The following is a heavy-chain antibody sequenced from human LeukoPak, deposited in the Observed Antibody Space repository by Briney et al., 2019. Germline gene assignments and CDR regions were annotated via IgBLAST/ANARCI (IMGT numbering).Heavy chain of an antibody. CDR2: INPKSGGA. D-gene: IGHD4-17*01. J-gene: IGHJ3*02. CDR1: GYTLTGYY. CDR3: AREAFTTVTSATDAFDI. Sequence: GASVKVSCKASGYTLTGYYIHWVRQAPGQGLEWMGWINPKSGGANSAQRFQGRVTMTRDTSVSTTYMELSRLRSDDTAVYYCAREAFTTVTSATDAFDIWGQGTMVTVSS. V-gene: IGHV1-2*02.